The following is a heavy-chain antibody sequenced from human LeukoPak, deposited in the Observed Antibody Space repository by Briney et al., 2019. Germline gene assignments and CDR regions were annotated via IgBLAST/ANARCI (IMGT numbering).Heavy chain of an antibody. V-gene: IGHV3-48*03. CDR3: ARDWRDSSGKFPNDAFDI. CDR2: ISGSGRTI. CDR1: GFTFSSYE. D-gene: IGHD3-22*01. Sequence: PGGSLRLSCAASGFTFSSYEMNWVRQAPGKGLEWVSYISGSGRTIYYANSVKGRFTISRDNAKNSLYLQMNSLRAEDTAVYYCARDWRDSSGKFPNDAFDIWGQGTLVTVSS. J-gene: IGHJ3*02.